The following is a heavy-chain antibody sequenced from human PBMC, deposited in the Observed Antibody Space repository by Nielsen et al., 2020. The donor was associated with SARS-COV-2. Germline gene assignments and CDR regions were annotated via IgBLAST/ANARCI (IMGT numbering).Heavy chain of an antibody. V-gene: IGHV3-53*01. Sequence: GGSLRLSCAASGFTVSSNYMSWVRQAPGKGLEWVSVIYSGGSTYYADSVKGRFTISRDNSKNTLYLQMNSLRAEDTAVYYCARDIHYYDSSGYYHFDYWGQGTLVTVSS. CDR1: GFTVSSNY. CDR2: IYSGGST. J-gene: IGHJ4*02. D-gene: IGHD3-22*01. CDR3: ARDIHYYDSSGYYHFDY.